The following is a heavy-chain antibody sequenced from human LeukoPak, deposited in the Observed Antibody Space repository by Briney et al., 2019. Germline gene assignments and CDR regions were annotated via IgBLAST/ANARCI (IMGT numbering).Heavy chain of an antibody. D-gene: IGHD3-3*01. CDR3: ARTYYDFWSGYFYCDY. CDR2: IYYSGST. Sequence: SETLSLTCTVSGGSISSSSYYWGWIRQPPGKGLEWIGRIYYSGSTYYNPSLKSRVTISVDTSKNQFSLKLSSVTAADTAVYYCARTYYDFWSGYFYCDYWGQGTLVTVSS. V-gene: IGHV4-39*01. J-gene: IGHJ4*02. CDR1: GGSISSSSYY.